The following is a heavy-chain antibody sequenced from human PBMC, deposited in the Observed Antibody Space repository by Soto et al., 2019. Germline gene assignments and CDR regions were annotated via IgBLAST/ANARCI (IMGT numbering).Heavy chain of an antibody. D-gene: IGHD2-2*01. CDR3: AREGRGYCSSTSCYDLYYFDY. CDR2: IIPILGIA. Sequence: GASVKVSCKASGGTFSSYTISWVRQAPGQGLEWMGRIIPILGIANYAQKFQGRVTITADKSTSTAYMELSSLRSEDTAVYYCAREGRGYCSSTSCYDLYYFDYWGQGTLVTVSS. V-gene: IGHV1-69*04. CDR1: GGTFSSYT. J-gene: IGHJ4*02.